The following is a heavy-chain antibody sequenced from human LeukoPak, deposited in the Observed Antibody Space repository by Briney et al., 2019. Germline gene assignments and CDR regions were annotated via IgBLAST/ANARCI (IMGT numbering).Heavy chain of an antibody. J-gene: IGHJ4*02. V-gene: IGHV1-18*01. CDR3: AREPTTATTACDY. CDR1: GYTFNTYH. D-gene: IGHD4-17*01. Sequence: ASVKVTFIASGYTFNTYHIRGVRQAPGQGLEWMGWISAYDGNTNYAQKFQGRLTMTTDTSTSTAYMELRSLRSGDTAVYYCAREPTTATTACDYWGQGTLVIVSS. CDR2: ISAYDGNT.